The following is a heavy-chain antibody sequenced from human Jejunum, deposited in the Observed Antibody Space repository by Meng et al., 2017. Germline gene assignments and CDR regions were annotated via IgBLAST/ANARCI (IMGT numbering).Heavy chain of an antibody. J-gene: IGHJ4*02. Sequence: GESLKISCGAAGFTFSSCAMNWVRQAPGKGLEWASAISGSGGRTYYADSVKGRFTISRDNSKNTLYLQMNSLRAEDTAVYYCAKDRLAVAGYPAIDYWGQGTLVTVSS. V-gene: IGHV3-23*01. CDR3: AKDRLAVAGYPAIDY. CDR2: ISGSGGRT. D-gene: IGHD6-19*01. CDR1: GFTFSSCA.